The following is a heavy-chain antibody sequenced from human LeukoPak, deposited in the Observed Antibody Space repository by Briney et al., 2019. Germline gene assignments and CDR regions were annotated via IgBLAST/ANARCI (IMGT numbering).Heavy chain of an antibody. V-gene: IGHV1-2*02. CDR2: INPNSGGT. Sequence: GASVKVSCNASGYTFTGYYMHWVRQAPGQGLEWMGWINPNSGGTNYAQKFQGRVTMTRDTSISTAYMELRSLRSDDTAVYYCARDWANTFDYWGQGTLVTVSS. CDR3: ARDWANTFDY. CDR1: GYTFTGYY. J-gene: IGHJ4*02. D-gene: IGHD4/OR15-4a*01.